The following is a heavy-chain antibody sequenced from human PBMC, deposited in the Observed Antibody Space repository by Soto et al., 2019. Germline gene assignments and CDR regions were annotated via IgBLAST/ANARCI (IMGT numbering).Heavy chain of an antibody. CDR2: IKQAGSEK. J-gene: IGHJ4*02. D-gene: IGHD2-2*01. CDR3: ASGRGCSTGCHNFDY. V-gene: IGHV3-7*01. CDR1: GFTFSSYW. Sequence: EVQLVESGGGLVQPGGSLRLSCAASGFTFSSYWMSWVRQAPGKGLEWVANIKQAGSEKYYVDSVKGRFTISRDNAKNSLYLQMNSLRAEDTAVYYCASGRGCSTGCHNFDYWGQGTLVTVSS.